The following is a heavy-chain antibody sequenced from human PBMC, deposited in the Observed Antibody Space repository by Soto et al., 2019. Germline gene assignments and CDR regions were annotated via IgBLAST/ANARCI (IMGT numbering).Heavy chain of an antibody. J-gene: IGHJ6*02. CDR1: GYTFTSYG. CDR3: ARMGDVPYYYYGMDV. D-gene: IGHD3-16*01. CDR2: INGYNGNT. Sequence: ASVKVSCKASGYTFTSYGISWVRQAPGQGLEWMGWINGYNGNTNYAQKLQGRVTMTTNTSTSTAYMELRSLRSDDTAVYYCARMGDVPYYYYGMDVWGQGTTVTVSS. V-gene: IGHV1-18*01.